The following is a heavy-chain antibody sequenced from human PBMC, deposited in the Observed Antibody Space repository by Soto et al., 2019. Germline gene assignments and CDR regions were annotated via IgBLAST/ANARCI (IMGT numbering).Heavy chain of an antibody. CDR3: ANGSSITICGVGLDAFDI. V-gene: IGHV3-23*01. CDR2: ISGSGGST. Sequence: GGSLRLSCAASGFTFSSYAMSWVRQAPGKGLEWVSAISGSGGSTYYADSVKGRFTISRDNSKKTLYLQMNSLRAEDTAVYYCANGSSITICGVGLDAFDIWGQGTMVTVSS. J-gene: IGHJ3*02. D-gene: IGHD3-3*01. CDR1: GFTFSSYA.